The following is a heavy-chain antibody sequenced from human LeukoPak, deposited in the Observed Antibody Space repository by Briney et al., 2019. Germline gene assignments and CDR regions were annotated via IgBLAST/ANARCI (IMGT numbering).Heavy chain of an antibody. CDR1: GYTFTSYG. D-gene: IGHD1-26*01. CDR3: ARGFTSGSYPGFGY. Sequence: SVKVSCKASGYTFTSYGISWVRQAPGQGLEWMGRIIPILGIANYAQKFQGRVTITADKSTSTAYMELSSLRSEDTAVYYCARGFTSGSYPGFGYWGQGTLVTVSS. CDR2: IIPILGIA. J-gene: IGHJ4*02. V-gene: IGHV1-69*04.